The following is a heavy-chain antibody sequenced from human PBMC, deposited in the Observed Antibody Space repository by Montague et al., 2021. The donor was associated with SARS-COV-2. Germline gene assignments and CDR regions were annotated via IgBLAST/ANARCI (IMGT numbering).Heavy chain of an antibody. D-gene: IGHD3-3*01. CDR3: ARDRRGYEVTIFGVVNSSPSYCMDV. CDR1: GFTFSSYA. J-gene: IGHJ6*03. CDR2: ISYDGSNK. V-gene: IGHV3-30*04. Sequence: SLRLSCAASGFTFSSYAMHWVRQAPGKGLEWVAVISYDGSNKYYVDSVKGRFTISRDNSKNTLYLQMNSLRAEDTAVYYCARDRRGYEVTIFGVVNSSPSYCMDVWGKGTTVTVSS.